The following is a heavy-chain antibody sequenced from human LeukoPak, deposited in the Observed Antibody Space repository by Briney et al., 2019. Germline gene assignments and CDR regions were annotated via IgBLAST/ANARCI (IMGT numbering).Heavy chain of an antibody. CDR3: ARGGGYSSGWPFDY. V-gene: IGHV4-34*01. CDR2: INHSGST. Sequence: SETLSLTCAVYGGSFSGYYWSWIGQPPGKGLEWIGEINHSGSTNYNPSLKSRVTISVDTSKNQFSLKLSSVTAADTAVYYCARGGGYSSGWPFDYWGQGTLVTVSS. J-gene: IGHJ4*02. D-gene: IGHD6-19*01. CDR1: GGSFSGYY.